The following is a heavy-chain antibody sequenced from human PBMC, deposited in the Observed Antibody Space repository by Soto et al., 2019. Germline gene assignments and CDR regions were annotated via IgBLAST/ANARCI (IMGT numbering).Heavy chain of an antibody. CDR3: ARARNGERNGFDI. CDR1: GGTFSSYV. V-gene: IGHV1-69*01. CDR2: INSIYDTA. J-gene: IGHJ3*02. D-gene: IGHD4-17*01. Sequence: QVQLVQSGAEVKKPGSSVKVSCKASGGTFSSYVISWVRQAPGQGLEWIGGINSIYDTANYALKFQDRVTITTDESTSTIYMELSSLSSEDTAVYYCARARNGERNGFDIWGQGAMVSVSS.